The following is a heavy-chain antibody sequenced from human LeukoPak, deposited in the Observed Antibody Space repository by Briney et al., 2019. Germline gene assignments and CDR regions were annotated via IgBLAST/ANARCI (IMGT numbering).Heavy chain of an antibody. CDR3: ARESEYCSSTSCSVACDY. D-gene: IGHD2-2*01. CDR2: IKQDGSEK. J-gene: IGHJ4*02. V-gene: IGHV3-7*03. CDR1: GFTFSSYW. Sequence: GGSLRLSCAASGFTFSSYWMSWVRQAPGKGLEWVANIKQDGSEKYYVDSVKGRLTISRDNAKNSLYLQMNSLRAEDTAVYYCARESEYCSSTSCSVACDYWGQGTLVTVSS.